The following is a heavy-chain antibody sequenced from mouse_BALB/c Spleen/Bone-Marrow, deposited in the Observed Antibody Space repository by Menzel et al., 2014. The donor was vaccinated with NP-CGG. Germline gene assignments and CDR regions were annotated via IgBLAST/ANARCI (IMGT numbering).Heavy chain of an antibody. D-gene: IGHD1-1*01. CDR2: ISSGSSTI. CDR1: GFTFSSFA. CDR3: ARSGSSSGYFDY. V-gene: IGHV5-17*02. J-gene: IGHJ2*01. Sequence: EVQVVESGGGLVQPGGSRKLSCAASGFTFSSFAMHWVRQAPGKGLEWVAYISSGSSTIYYADTVMGRFTISRDNPKNTLFLQMTSLRSEDTAMYCCARSGSSSGYFDYWGQGTTLTVSS.